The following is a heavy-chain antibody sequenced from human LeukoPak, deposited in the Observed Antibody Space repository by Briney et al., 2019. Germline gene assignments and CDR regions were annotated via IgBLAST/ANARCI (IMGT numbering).Heavy chain of an antibody. CDR3: AKESYYSGSYFDY. D-gene: IGHD3-10*01. CDR2: ISYDGSNK. CDR1: GFTFSSYE. J-gene: IGHJ4*02. Sequence: GGSLRLSCAASGFTFSSYEMNWVRQAPGKGLEWVAVISYDGSNKYYADSVKGRFTISRDNSKNTLYLQMNSLRVDDTAVYYCAKESYYSGSYFDYWGQGTLVTVSS. V-gene: IGHV3-30-3*01.